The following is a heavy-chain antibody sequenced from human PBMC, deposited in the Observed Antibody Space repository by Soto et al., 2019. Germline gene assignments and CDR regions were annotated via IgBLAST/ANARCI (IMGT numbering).Heavy chain of an antibody. Sequence: GASVKVSCKASGYTFTGYYMHWVRQAPGQGLEWMGWINHNSGDTNYAQKFQGRVIMTRDTSISTAYMELSGLRSDDTAVYYCARGFYYDSGYCAAFDIWGQGTMVTVSS. V-gene: IGHV1-2*02. J-gene: IGHJ3*02. D-gene: IGHD3-22*01. CDR1: GYTFTGYY. CDR2: INHNSGDT. CDR3: ARGFYYDSGYCAAFDI.